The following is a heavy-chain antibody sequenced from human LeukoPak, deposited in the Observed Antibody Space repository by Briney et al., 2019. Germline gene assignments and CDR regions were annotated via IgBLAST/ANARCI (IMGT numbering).Heavy chain of an antibody. V-gene: IGHV4-30-4*07. Sequence: SETLSPTCGVSGDSISSDGHSWCWIRQPPGKGLEWVGYIYHSGAAYHNPSLKSRLALSVDTSNNQFSLRLRSVTAADTAVYYCVRGVGGEYFYFDRWGQGALVTVSA. CDR2: IYHSGAA. CDR3: VRGVGGEYFYFDR. D-gene: IGHD1-26*01. CDR1: GDSISSDGHS. J-gene: IGHJ4*02.